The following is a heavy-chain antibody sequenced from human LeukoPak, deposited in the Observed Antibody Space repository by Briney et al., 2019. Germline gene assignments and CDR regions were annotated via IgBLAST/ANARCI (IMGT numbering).Heavy chain of an antibody. CDR1: GGSIRSYY. V-gene: IGHV4-59*01. CDR3: ARGDKFAWFDP. CDR2: VYYSGNT. Sequence: PSETLSLTCTVSGGSIRSYYWSWIRQPPGKGLEWIGYVYYSGNTNYNPSLKSRVTISVDTSKSRFSLKVSSVTAADTAVYYCARGDKFAWFDPWGQGTLVTVSS. D-gene: IGHD1-26*01. J-gene: IGHJ5*02.